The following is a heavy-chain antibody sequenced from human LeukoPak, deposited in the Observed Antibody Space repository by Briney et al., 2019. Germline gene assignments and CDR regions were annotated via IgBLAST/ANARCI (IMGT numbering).Heavy chain of an antibody. CDR3: AKDLGPRGVGAIPQY. Sequence: PGGSLRISCAASGFPFDDYGMLWVRQAPGKGLEWVSFISWHGETTYYSDSVKGRFTISRDSSKNSLYLQMDSLRTEDTGFYYCAKDLGPRGVGAIPQYWGQGTVVIVSS. CDR1: GFPFDDYG. CDR2: ISWHGETT. V-gene: IGHV3-43D*03. D-gene: IGHD1-26*01. J-gene: IGHJ4*02.